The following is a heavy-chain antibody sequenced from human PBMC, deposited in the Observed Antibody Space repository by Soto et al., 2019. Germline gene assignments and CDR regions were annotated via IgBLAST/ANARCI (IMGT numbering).Heavy chain of an antibody. J-gene: IGHJ6*02. Sequence: QVQLVESGGGVVQPGRSLRLSSAASGFTFTSYGMHWVRQAPGKGLEWVAVISYDGGNKDYADSVKGRFTISRDNSKNTLYLQMNSLRAEDTAVYYCAKDRRVRGFNGMDVWGQGTTVTVSS. D-gene: IGHD3-10*01. V-gene: IGHV3-30*18. CDR3: AKDRRVRGFNGMDV. CDR2: ISYDGGNK. CDR1: GFTFTSYG.